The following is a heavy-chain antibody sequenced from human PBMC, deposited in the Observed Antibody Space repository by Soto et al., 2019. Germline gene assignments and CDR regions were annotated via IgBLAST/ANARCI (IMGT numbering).Heavy chain of an antibody. CDR3: ARDPTIFGVVQNYGMDV. CDR2: INAGNGNT. V-gene: IGHV1-3*01. CDR1: GYTFTSYA. Sequence: ASVKVSCKASGYTFTSYAMHWVRQAPGQRLEWMGWINAGNGNTKYSQKFQGRVTMTIDTSTSTAYMELRSLRSDDTAVYYCARDPTIFGVVQNYGMDVWGRGTTVTVSS. D-gene: IGHD3-3*01. J-gene: IGHJ6*02.